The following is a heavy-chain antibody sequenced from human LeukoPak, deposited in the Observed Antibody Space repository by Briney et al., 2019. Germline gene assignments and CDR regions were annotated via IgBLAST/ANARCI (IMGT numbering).Heavy chain of an antibody. CDR3: AIAQNNHGYVYFGMDV. V-gene: IGHV1-69*06. CDR1: GDTFDSHA. Sequence: SVKVSCKASGDTFDSHALSWVRQAPGQGLEWMGANIPMYGTSNYAQKFQGRVAIIADKSTSTAYMELNSLASEDTAVYYCAIAQNNHGYVYFGMDVWGKGTTVTVSS. CDR2: NIPMYGTS. D-gene: IGHD5-12*01. J-gene: IGHJ6*04.